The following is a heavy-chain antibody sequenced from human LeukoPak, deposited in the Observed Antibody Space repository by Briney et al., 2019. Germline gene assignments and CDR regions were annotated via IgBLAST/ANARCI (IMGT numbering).Heavy chain of an antibody. CDR1: GGSIRSTSHY. J-gene: IGHJ4*02. D-gene: IGHD6-6*01. Sequence: PSETLSVTCTVSGGSIRSTSHYWAWIRQPPGKGLEWIGSIYYSGTTYYAPSLKSRVAISEDTSKNQFSLKLTPVTAADTAVYYCARVARWVDYWGQGTLVTVSS. CDR3: ARVARWVDY. CDR2: IYYSGTT. V-gene: IGHV4-39*07.